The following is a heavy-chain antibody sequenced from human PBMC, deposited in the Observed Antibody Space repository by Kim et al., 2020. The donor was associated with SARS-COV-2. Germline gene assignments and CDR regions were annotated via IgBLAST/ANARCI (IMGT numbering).Heavy chain of an antibody. J-gene: IGHJ4*02. CDR1: GYTFTSYG. D-gene: IGHD3-9*01. CDR2: ISAYNGNT. CDR3: AREVVLSGRYFDWLLPTDY. Sequence: ASVKVSCKASGYTFTSYGISWVRQAPGQGLEWMGWISAYNGNTNYAQKLQGRVTMTTDTSTSTAYMELRSLRSDDTAVYYCAREVVLSGRYFDWLLPTDYWGQGTLVTVSS. V-gene: IGHV1-18*04.